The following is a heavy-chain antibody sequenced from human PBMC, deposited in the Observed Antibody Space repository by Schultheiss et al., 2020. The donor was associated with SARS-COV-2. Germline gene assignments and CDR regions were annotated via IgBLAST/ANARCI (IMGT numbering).Heavy chain of an antibody. CDR3: ARTPNYYYYYMDV. CDR2: IYHSGST. CDR1: GGSISSTNW. V-gene: IGHV4-4*02. Sequence: SETLSLTCTVSGGSISSTNWWSWVRQPPGKGLEWIGYIYHSGSTYYNPSLKSRVTISVDTSKNQFSLKLSSVTAADTAVYYCARTPNYYYYYMDVWGKGTTVTVSS. J-gene: IGHJ6*03.